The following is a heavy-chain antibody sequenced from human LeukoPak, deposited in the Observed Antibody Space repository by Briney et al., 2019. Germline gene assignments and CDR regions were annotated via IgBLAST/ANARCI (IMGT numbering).Heavy chain of an antibody. V-gene: IGHV3-11*01. CDR3: AKSGLNRFDY. CDR1: GFTFSDYY. D-gene: IGHD2-15*01. Sequence: GGSLRLSCAASGFTFSDYYMSWIRQAPGKGLEWVSYISSSGSTIYYADSVKARFTVSRDNSKNTLYLQMNSLRAEDTAVYYCAKSGLNRFDYWGQGTLVTVSS. J-gene: IGHJ4*02. CDR2: ISSSGSTI.